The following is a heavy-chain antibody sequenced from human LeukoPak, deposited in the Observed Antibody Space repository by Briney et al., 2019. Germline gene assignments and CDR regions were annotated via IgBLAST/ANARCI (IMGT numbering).Heavy chain of an antibody. CDR3: ARGRLIAVAGTVGYYYYYMDV. V-gene: IGHV6-1*01. Sequence: SQTLSLTCAISGDSVSSNSAAWNWIRQSPSRGLEWLGRTYYRSKWYNDYAVSVKSRITINPDTSKNQFSLQLNSVTPEDTAVYYCARGRLIAVAGTVGYYYYYMDVWGKGTTVTVSS. CDR1: GDSVSSNSAA. CDR2: TYYRSKWYN. J-gene: IGHJ6*03. D-gene: IGHD6-19*01.